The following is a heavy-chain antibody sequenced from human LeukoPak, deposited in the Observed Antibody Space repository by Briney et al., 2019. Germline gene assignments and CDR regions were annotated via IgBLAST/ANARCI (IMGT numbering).Heavy chain of an antibody. J-gene: IGHJ4*02. V-gene: IGHV4-34*01. CDR2: INHSGST. CDR1: GFTFSSYS. CDR3: ARFWSGKRYFDY. Sequence: PGGSLRLSCAASGFTFSSYSMNWVRQPPGKGLEWIGEINHSGSTNYNPSLKSRVTISVDTSKNQFSLKLSSVTAADTAVYYCARFWSGKRYFDYWGQGTLVTVSS. D-gene: IGHD3-3*01.